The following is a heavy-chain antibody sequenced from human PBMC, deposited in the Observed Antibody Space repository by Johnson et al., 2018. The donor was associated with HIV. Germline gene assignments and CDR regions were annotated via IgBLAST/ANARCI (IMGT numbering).Heavy chain of an antibody. Sequence: VQLVESGGGVVQPGRSLRLSCAASGFIFSSYAVHWVRQAPGKGLEWVAVIWYDGSNKYYADSVKGRFTISRDNSKSTLYLQMNSLRAEDTAVYYCANDFWSGSGIWGQGTMVTVSS. D-gene: IGHD3-3*01. CDR2: IWYDGSNK. V-gene: IGHV3-33*06. J-gene: IGHJ3*02. CDR3: ANDFWSGSGI. CDR1: GFIFSSYA.